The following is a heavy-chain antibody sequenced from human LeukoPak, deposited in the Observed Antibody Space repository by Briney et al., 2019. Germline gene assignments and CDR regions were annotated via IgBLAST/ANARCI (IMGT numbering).Heavy chain of an antibody. Sequence: PGGSLRLSCAASGFTFSNYEMNWVRQAPGKGLEWVSYISSSGSAIYYADSVKGRFTISRDNAKNTLYLLMNSLRAEDTAVYYCARDSVEWYIFDYWGQGTLVTVSS. V-gene: IGHV3-48*03. CDR1: GFTFSNYE. D-gene: IGHD3-3*01. CDR3: ARDSVEWYIFDY. CDR2: ISSSGSAI. J-gene: IGHJ4*02.